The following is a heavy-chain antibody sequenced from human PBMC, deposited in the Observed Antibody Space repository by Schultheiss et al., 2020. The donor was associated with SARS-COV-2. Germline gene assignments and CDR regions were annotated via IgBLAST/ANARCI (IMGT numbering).Heavy chain of an antibody. CDR1: GGSISSYY. CDR3: ARDGGGGIVEGGWFDP. V-gene: IGHV4-59*01. D-gene: IGHD2-15*01. CDR2: IDHSGGT. Sequence: SETLSLTCTVSGGSISSYYWSWIRQPPGKGLEWIGEIDHSGGTNYNPSLKSRVTISVDTSKNQFSLKLSSVTAADTAVYYCARDGGGGIVEGGWFDPWGQGTLVTVSS. J-gene: IGHJ5*02.